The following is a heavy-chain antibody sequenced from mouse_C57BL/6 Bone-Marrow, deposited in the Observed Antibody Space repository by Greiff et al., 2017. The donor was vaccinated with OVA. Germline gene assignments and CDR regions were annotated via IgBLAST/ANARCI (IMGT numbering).Heavy chain of an antibody. J-gene: IGHJ3*01. CDR1: GYTFTSYW. V-gene: IGHV1-55*01. CDR3: ARWSYYSNYVWFAY. Sequence: QVQLKQPGAELVKPGASVKMSCKASGYTFTSYWITWVKQRPGQGLEWIGDIYPGSGSTNYNEKFKSKATLTVDTSSSTAYMQLSSLTSEDSAVYYCARWSYYSNYVWFAYWGQGTLVTVSA. CDR2: IYPGSGST. D-gene: IGHD2-5*01.